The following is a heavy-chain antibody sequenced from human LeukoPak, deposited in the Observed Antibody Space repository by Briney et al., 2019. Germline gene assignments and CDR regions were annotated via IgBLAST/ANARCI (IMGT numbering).Heavy chain of an antibody. V-gene: IGHV3-74*01. CDR2: IKSDGST. J-gene: IGHJ1*01. CDR3: ARVPAEIGGYYPEYFRH. CDR1: GFTFSRYW. D-gene: IGHD3-22*01. Sequence: GGSLRLSCAASGFTFSRYWMHWVRQAPGKGLVWVSRIKSDGSTNYADSVEGRFTISRDNAKNTVSLQMNSLRAEDTGVYYCARVPAEIGGYYPEYFRHWGQGTLVTVSS.